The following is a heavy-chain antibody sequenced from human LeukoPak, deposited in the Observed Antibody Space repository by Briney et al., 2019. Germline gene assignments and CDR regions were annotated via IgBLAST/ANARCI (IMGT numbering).Heavy chain of an antibody. V-gene: IGHV4-39*01. CDR1: GGSISNSRYY. Sequence: SETLSLTCSVSGGSISNSRYYWGWLRQPPGKGLEWIGSIYYSGATNSNPSPRSRLTISVDTSKNQFSLKLGSVNAADAAVYYCARAPSIVGATTYFDYWGQGTLVTVSS. CDR3: ARAPSIVGATTYFDY. CDR2: IYYSGAT. J-gene: IGHJ4*02. D-gene: IGHD1-26*01.